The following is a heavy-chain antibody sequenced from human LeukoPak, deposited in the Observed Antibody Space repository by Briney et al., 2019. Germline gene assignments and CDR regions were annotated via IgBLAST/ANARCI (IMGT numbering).Heavy chain of an antibody. CDR3: ARWGRNWNHRIYQDYYYMDV. V-gene: IGHV4-34*01. CDR2: INHSGST. D-gene: IGHD1-14*01. CDR1: GGSFSGYY. J-gene: IGHJ6*03. Sequence: SETLSLTCAVYGGSFSGYYWSWIRQPPGKGLEWIGEINHSGSTNYNPSLKSRVTISVDTSKNQFSLKLSSVTAADTAVYYCARWGRNWNHRIYQDYYYMDVWGKGTTVTVSS.